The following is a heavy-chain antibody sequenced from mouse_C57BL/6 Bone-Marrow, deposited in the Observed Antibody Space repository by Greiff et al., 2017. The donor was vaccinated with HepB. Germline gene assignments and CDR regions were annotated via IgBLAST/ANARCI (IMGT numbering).Heavy chain of an antibody. V-gene: IGHV1-55*01. D-gene: IGHD1-1*01. Sequence: QVQLQQSGAELVKPGASVKMSCKASGYTFTSYWITWVKQRPGQGLEWIGDIYPGSGSTNYNEKFKSKATLTVDTSSSTAYMQLSSLTSEDSAVYYCALSYYGSSYGYWGQGTTLTVSS. CDR2: IYPGSGST. J-gene: IGHJ2*01. CDR1: GYTFTSYW. CDR3: ALSYYGSSYGY.